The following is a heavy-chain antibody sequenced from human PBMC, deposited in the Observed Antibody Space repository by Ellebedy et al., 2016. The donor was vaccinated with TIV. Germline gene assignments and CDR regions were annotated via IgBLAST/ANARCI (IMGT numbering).Heavy chain of an antibody. CDR1: GFTFSSYW. D-gene: IGHD3-10*01. J-gene: IGHJ4*02. CDR3: ASRGVAVQGADY. V-gene: IGHV3-74*01. CDR2: INSDGSRT. Sequence: GESLKISCAASGFTFSSYWMHWVRQAPGKGLVWVSLINSDGSRTTYADSVKGRFTISRDNAKNTLYLQMNGLRAEDTAVYYCASRGVAVQGADYWGQGTLVTVSS.